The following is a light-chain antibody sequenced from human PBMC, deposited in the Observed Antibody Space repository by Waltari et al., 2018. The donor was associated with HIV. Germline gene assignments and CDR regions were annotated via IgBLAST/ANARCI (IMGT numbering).Light chain of an antibody. Sequence: QSALTQPPSVSGSPGQSVTISCTGTSSDVGRYYPVSWYQQPPGTAPKLMIYEVGNRPSGVPHRFSGSKSGNTASLTISGLQAEDEADYYCSSYTSSSTLVFGGGTKLTVL. CDR2: EVG. V-gene: IGLV2-18*02. J-gene: IGLJ2*01. CDR1: SSDVGRYYP. CDR3: SSYTSSSTLV.